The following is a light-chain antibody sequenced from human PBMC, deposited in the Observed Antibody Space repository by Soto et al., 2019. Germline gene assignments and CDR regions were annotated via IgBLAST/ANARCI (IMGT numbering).Light chain of an antibody. CDR1: QSVSSR. CDR2: GAS. Sequence: EMVVTQSPATLSVSPGQRATLSCRAPQSVSSRLAWYQQRPGQAPRLLIYGASTRATGIPARFSGGGSGTEFTLTISSLQSEDFAVYFCQQYSNWPWTFGQGTKVDIK. J-gene: IGKJ1*01. V-gene: IGKV3-15*01. CDR3: QQYSNWPWT.